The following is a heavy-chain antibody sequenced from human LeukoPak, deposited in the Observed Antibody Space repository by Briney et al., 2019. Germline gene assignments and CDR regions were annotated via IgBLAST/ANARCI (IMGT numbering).Heavy chain of an antibody. V-gene: IGHV3-11*01. CDR2: ISGSGHNI. CDR3: ARDLFSFYYDSSGYCDY. Sequence: PGGSLRLSCVASGFSFSDYYVNWFRQAPGKGLECLSFISGSGHNILYTDPVKGRFTVSRDNVKKTVFLQMNSLRADDTAVYYCARDLFSFYYDSSGYCDYWGQGTRVTVSS. D-gene: IGHD3-22*01. CDR1: GFSFSDYY. J-gene: IGHJ4*02.